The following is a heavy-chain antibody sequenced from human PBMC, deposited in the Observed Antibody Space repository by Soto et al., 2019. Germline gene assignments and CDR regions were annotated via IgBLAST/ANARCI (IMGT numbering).Heavy chain of an antibody. CDR3: AKKIDDSSAYYWVAFEM. CDR1: GFTFSTHA. J-gene: IGHJ3*02. Sequence: EGQLLESGGGLVEPGGSLRLSCAASGFTFSTHAMTWVRQAPGKGLEWVSAISGSGISTFYAQSVKGRFTISRDNSKNTLFLQMNSLRADDTAIYYCAKKIDDSSAYYWVAFEMWGQGTLVTVSS. V-gene: IGHV3-23*01. D-gene: IGHD3-22*01. CDR2: ISGSGIST.